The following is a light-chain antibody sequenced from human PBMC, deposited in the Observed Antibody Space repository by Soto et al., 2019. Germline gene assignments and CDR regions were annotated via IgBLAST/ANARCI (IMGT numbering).Light chain of an antibody. Sequence: IQITQSASSLSASVGDRVIITCRASQTISSHLNWYQQKPGKAPNLLVYAASSLQSGVPSRFTGSGSGTDFTLTISSLQPEDFATYFCQQSYTTPITFGQGTRLEIK. CDR1: QTISSH. J-gene: IGKJ5*01. V-gene: IGKV1-39*01. CDR2: AAS. CDR3: QQSYTTPIT.